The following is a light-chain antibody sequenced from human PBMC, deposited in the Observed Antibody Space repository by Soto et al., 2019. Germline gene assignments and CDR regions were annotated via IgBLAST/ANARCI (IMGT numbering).Light chain of an antibody. V-gene: IGKV3-20*01. CDR1: QSVSSSY. CDR2: DAS. J-gene: IGKJ2*01. CDR3: QQYGGSPLYT. Sequence: EIVLTQSPGTLSLSPGERATLSCRASQSVSSSYLAWYQQKPGQAPRLLIYDASSRATGIPDRFSGSGSGTDFTLTISRLEPEDFAVYYCQQYGGSPLYTFGQGTKLEIK.